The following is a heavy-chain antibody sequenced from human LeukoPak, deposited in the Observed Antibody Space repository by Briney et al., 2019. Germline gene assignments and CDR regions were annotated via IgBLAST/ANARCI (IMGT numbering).Heavy chain of an antibody. D-gene: IGHD6-19*01. Sequence: SETLSLTCAVYGGSFSGYYWSWIRQPPGKGLEWIGEINHSGSTNYNPSLKSRVTISVDTSKNQFSLKLTSVTAADTAVYYCAREHNTVAGTSSSYYFDYWGQGTLVTVSS. J-gene: IGHJ4*02. CDR2: INHSGST. CDR1: GGSFSGYY. CDR3: AREHNTVAGTSSSYYFDY. V-gene: IGHV4-34*01.